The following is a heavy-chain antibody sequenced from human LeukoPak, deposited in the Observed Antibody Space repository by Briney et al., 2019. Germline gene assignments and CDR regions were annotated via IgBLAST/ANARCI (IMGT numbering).Heavy chain of an antibody. J-gene: IGHJ5*02. D-gene: IGHD2-2*01. Sequence: SETLSLTCTVSGGSISSSSYYWGWIRQPPGKGLEWIGSIYYSGSTYYNPSLKSRVTISVDTSKNQFSLELSSVTAADTAVYYCARHADIVVVPAANGGWFDPWGQGTLVTVSS. CDR3: ARHADIVVVPAANGGWFDP. CDR2: IYYSGST. V-gene: IGHV4-39*01. CDR1: GGSISSSSYY.